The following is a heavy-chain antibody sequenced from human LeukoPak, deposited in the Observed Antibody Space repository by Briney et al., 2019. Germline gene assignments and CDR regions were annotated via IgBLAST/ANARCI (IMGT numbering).Heavy chain of an antibody. V-gene: IGHV3-23*01. D-gene: IGHD2-21*01. J-gene: IGHJ4*02. CDR3: AKAPVTTCRGAYCYPFDY. CDR2: ITSSGTT. Sequence: PGGSLRLSCAASGLTFRSYGMGWVRQAPGKGLEWVSSITSSGTTNYADSVKDRFVISRDNSKDTLFLQMNSLRVEDTAVYYCAKAPVTTCRGAYCYPFDYWGQGTLVTVSS. CDR1: GLTFRSYG.